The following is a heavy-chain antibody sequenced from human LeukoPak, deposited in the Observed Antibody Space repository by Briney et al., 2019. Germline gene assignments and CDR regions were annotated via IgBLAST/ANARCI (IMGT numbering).Heavy chain of an antibody. CDR1: GFTFSSYS. J-gene: IGHJ4*02. CDR3: ARTLLYGSSSLEGFDY. CDR2: ISSNGGST. V-gene: IGHV3-64*01. Sequence: GGSLRLSCAASGFTFSSYSMHWVRQAPGKGLEYVSAISSNGGSTYYANSVKGRFTISRDNSKNTLYLQMGSLRAEDMAVYYCARTLLYGSSSLEGFDYWGQGTLVTVSS. D-gene: IGHD6-6*01.